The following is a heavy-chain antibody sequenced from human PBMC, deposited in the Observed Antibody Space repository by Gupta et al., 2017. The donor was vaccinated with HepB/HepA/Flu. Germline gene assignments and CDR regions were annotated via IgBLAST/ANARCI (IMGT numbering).Heavy chain of an antibody. V-gene: IGHV3-30-3*01. CDR3: ARPLYDLWSSWNVRLDY. CDR2: VSYDGTIK. CDR1: RFIFSTYD. J-gene: IGHJ4*02. D-gene: IGHD3-3*01. Sequence: VQLVESGVGVVQHGRSVRLPCAAPRFIFSTYDMHWVRQAPGKGLEWVARVSYDGTIKYYADSVKGRFTISRDIPKNTLYLQMSSLRVEDTAVYYCARPLYDLWSSWNVRLDYWGQGARVTVSA.